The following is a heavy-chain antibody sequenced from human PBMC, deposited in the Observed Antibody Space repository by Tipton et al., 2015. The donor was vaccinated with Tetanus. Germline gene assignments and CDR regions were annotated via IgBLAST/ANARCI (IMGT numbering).Heavy chain of an antibody. CDR1: GFTFSSYA. Sequence: GSLKLSGAASGFTFSSYAMSWVRQAPGKGLEWVSALSGSGGSAYYADSVKGRFTISRDNTKNTLYLQMNSLRAEDTAVYFCAKDQDYGDYFGVDYWGQGTLVTVSS. CDR2: LSGSGGSA. D-gene: IGHD4-17*01. V-gene: IGHV3-23*01. CDR3: AKDQDYGDYFGVDY. J-gene: IGHJ4*02.